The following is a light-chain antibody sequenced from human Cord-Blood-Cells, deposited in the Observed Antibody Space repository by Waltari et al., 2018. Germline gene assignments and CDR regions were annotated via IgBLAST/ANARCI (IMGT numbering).Light chain of an antibody. V-gene: IGKV1-39*01. Sequence: DIQMTQSPSSLSASVGDRVTITCRASQSISSYLNWYQQKPGKAPKFLIYAASSLQSGVPSRFSGSGSGTDFTLTISSLQPEDFATYYCQQSYSTLDTFGQGTKLEIK. CDR2: AAS. J-gene: IGKJ2*01. CDR3: QQSYSTLDT. CDR1: QSISSY.